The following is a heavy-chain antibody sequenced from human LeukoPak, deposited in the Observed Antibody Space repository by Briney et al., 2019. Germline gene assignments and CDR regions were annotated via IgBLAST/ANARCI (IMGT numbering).Heavy chain of an antibody. V-gene: IGHV3-74*01. J-gene: IGHJ4*02. CDR2: ISSDGSDT. CDR3: ARDQTQLGPTTVDH. D-gene: IGHD1-1*01. Sequence: GGSLRLSCVASGFSFSSYWMHWVRQDPGEGLMWVARISSDGSDTKYGDSVKGRFTISRDNGKNTLYLQMNGLGAEDTAVYYCARDQTQLGPTTVDHWGQGIQVTVSS. CDR1: GFSFSSYW.